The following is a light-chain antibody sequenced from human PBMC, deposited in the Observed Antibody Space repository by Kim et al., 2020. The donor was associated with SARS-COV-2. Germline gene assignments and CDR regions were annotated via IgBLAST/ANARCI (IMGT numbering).Light chain of an antibody. CDR1: SSSIARNY. Sequence: VATTTYGSSSSIARNYVEWYTQRPRRAPTNVSCENNQRRSGVPDRCSGSNGRSPNSAALTISSLKTDDEADYFGQSYDSSNHVVFGGGAQLTVL. J-gene: IGLJ2*01. V-gene: IGLV6-57*02. CDR3: QSYDSSNHVV. CDR2: ENN.